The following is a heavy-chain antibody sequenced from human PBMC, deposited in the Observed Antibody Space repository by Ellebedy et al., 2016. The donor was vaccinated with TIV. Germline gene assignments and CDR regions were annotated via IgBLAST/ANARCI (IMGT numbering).Heavy chain of an antibody. CDR1: GGSISSPNW. V-gene: IGHV4-4*02. Sequence: SETLSLTCAVSGGSISSPNWWSWVRQPPGKGLEWIADIYHSGSANYNPSLKSRVTISVDKSKNQFSLKLSSVTAADTAVYYCARIYSSGWSTNSWYFDLWGRGTLVTVPS. CDR3: ARIYSSGWSTNSWYFDL. J-gene: IGHJ2*01. D-gene: IGHD6-19*01. CDR2: IYHSGSA.